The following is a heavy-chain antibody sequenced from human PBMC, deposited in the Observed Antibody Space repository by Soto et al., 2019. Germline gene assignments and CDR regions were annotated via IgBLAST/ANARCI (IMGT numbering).Heavy chain of an antibody. V-gene: IGHV4-59*08. CDR2: IYYSGST. CDR1: GGSISSYY. Sequence: SETLSLTCTVSGGSISSYYWSWIRQPPGKGLEWIGHIYYSGSTNYNPSLKSRVTISVDTSKNQFSLKLSSVTAADTAVYYCARQRDDYSHYYWLDPWGQGTLVTVSS. D-gene: IGHD4-4*01. CDR3: ARQRDDYSHYYWLDP. J-gene: IGHJ5*02.